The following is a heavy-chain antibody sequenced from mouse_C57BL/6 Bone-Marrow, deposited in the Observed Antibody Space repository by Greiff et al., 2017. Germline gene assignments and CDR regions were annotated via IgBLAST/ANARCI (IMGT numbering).Heavy chain of an antibody. Sequence: SGPELVKPGASVKIPCKASGYTFTDYNMDWVKQSHGKSLEWIGDINPNNGGTIYNQKFKGKATLTVDKSSSTAYMELRSLTSEDTAVYYCARFPLFAYWGQGTLVTVSA. CDR2: INPNNGGT. V-gene: IGHV1-18*01. CDR1: GYTFTDYN. CDR3: ARFPLFAY. J-gene: IGHJ3*01.